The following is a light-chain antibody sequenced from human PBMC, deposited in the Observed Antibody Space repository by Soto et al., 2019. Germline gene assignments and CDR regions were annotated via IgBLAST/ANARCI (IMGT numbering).Light chain of an antibody. Sequence: EIVMTQSPATLSVSPGGRATLSCRASQSISDTLAWYQQKPGQAPRLLIHGASTRATSFPARFSGSGSGTDFTLTISSMPSEDFAVYYCQQYHNWPWTFGQGTKVDIK. CDR1: QSISDT. CDR2: GAS. J-gene: IGKJ1*01. CDR3: QQYHNWPWT. V-gene: IGKV3-15*01.